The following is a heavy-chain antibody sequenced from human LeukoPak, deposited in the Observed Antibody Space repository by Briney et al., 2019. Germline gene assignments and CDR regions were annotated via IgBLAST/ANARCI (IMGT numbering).Heavy chain of an antibody. J-gene: IGHJ4*02. V-gene: IGHV3-48*03. CDR3: ARGLADYYDSSGYFFFDY. CDR1: GFTFSSYG. Sequence: GGSLRLSCAASGFTFSSYGMNWVRQAPGEGLEWVSYISSSGSTIYYADSVKGRFTISRDNAKNSLYLQMNRLRAEDTAVYYCARGLADYYDSSGYFFFDYWGQGTLVTVSS. CDR2: ISSSGSTI. D-gene: IGHD3-22*01.